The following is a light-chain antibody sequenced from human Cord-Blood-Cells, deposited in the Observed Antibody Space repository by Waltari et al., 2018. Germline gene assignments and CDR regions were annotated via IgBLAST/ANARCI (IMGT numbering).Light chain of an antibody. CDR3: CSYAGSSTWV. CDR2: EGS. Sequence: QSALTQPASVSGSPGQSMTISCPGTSSDVGSYNLVSWYQQHPGKAPKLMIYEGSKWPSGVSNRFSGSKSGNTASLTIAGLQAEDEADYYCCSYAGSSTWVFGGGTKLTVL. V-gene: IGLV2-23*01. CDR1: SSDVGSYNL. J-gene: IGLJ3*02.